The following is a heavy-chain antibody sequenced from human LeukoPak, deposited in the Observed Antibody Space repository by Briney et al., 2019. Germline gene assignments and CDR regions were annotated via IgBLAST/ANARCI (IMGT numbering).Heavy chain of an antibody. J-gene: IGHJ4*02. Sequence: SETLSLTCTASGGSISSYYWTWIRQPPGKGLEWIGDIYYSGSTNYNPSLKSRVTISVDTSKNQFSLKLSSVTAADTAVYYCARGVSGGSPDWGQGTLVTVSS. D-gene: IGHD1-26*01. CDR1: GGSISSYY. CDR2: IYYSGST. V-gene: IGHV4-59*01. CDR3: ARGVSGGSPD.